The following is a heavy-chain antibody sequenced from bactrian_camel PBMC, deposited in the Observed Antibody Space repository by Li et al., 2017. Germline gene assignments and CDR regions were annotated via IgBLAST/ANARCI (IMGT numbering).Heavy chain of an antibody. CDR1: GFTVSSYW. CDR3: AADGGVSVYVPRPFAY. Sequence: VQLVESGGGLVQPGGSLRLSCAASGFTVSSYWMSWVHQAPGKGLEWVSTIPSGGSTPSYADSVKGRFTISSAGNTLYLQMNSLKPGDTAVYYCAADGGVSVYVPRPFAYWGQGTQVTVS. CDR2: IPSGGSTP. D-gene: IGHD4*01. J-gene: IGHJ6*01. V-gene: IGHV3S1*01.